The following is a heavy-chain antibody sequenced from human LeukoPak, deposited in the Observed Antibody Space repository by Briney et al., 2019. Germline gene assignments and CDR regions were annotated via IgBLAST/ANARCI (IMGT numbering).Heavy chain of an antibody. J-gene: IGHJ3*02. D-gene: IGHD3-22*01. Sequence: SETLSLTCAVSGGSISGSNWWSWVRQAPGKGLEWIGEIYHSGSTNYNPSLKSRVTISVDTSKNQFSLKLSSVTAADTAVYFCARGPYSYDSSGAFDIWGQGTMVTVSS. V-gene: IGHV4-4*02. CDR3: ARGPYSYDSSGAFDI. CDR2: IYHSGST. CDR1: GGSISGSNW.